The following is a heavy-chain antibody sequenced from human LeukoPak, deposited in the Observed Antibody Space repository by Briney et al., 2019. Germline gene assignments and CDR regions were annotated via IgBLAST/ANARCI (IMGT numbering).Heavy chain of an antibody. CDR1: GYTFTGYY. CDR2: INPNSGGT. J-gene: IGHJ4*02. D-gene: IGHD2-2*03. V-gene: IGHV1-2*02. CDR3: ARELDIVVVPAAMGADY. Sequence: ASVKVSCKASGYTFTGYYMHWVRQAPGQGLEWMGWINPNSGGTNYVQKFQGRVTMTRDTSVSTAYMELSRLRSDDTAVYYCARELDIVVVPAAMGADYWGQGTLVTVSS.